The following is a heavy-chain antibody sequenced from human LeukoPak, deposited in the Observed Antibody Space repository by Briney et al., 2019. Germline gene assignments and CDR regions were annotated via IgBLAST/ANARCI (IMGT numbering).Heavy chain of an antibody. CDR2: IYWNNDN. Sequence: SGPTLVNPTQTLTLTCTFSGFSLNPPGAGVGWIRQPPGKALGGLALIYWNNDNRYSPSLRSRLTISKDTSKSQVVLTMTKMDPVDTATYYCAHYGDYRFWYYFDDWGQGTLVTVSS. D-gene: IGHD4-17*01. J-gene: IGHJ4*02. V-gene: IGHV2-5*01. CDR3: AHYGDYRFWYYFDD. CDR1: GFSLNPPGAG.